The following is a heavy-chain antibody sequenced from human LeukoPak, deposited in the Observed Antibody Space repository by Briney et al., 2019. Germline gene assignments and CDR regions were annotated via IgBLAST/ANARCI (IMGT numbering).Heavy chain of an antibody. V-gene: IGHV3-48*03. CDR1: GFTFSSYE. Sequence: GGSLRLSCAASGFTFSSYEMNWVRQAPGKGLEWVSYISSSGSTIYYADSVKSRFTISRDNAKNSLYLQMNSLRAEDTAVCYCARAYYYYGMDVWGKGTTVTVSS. CDR3: ARAYYYYGMDV. CDR2: ISSSGSTI. J-gene: IGHJ6*04.